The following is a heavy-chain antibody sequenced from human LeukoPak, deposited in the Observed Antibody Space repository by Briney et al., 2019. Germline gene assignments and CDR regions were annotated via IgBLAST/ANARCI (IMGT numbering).Heavy chain of an antibody. Sequence: GGSLRLSCAASGFTVSSNYMSWVRQAPGKGLEWVSVIYSGGSTYYADSVKGRFTISRDNSKNTLYLQMNSLRAEDTAVYYCARGPGAVNYYYGMDVWGQGTTVTVSS. CDR2: IYSGGST. CDR1: GFTVSSNY. CDR3: ARGPGAVNYYYGMDV. V-gene: IGHV3-66*01. D-gene: IGHD4-17*01. J-gene: IGHJ6*02.